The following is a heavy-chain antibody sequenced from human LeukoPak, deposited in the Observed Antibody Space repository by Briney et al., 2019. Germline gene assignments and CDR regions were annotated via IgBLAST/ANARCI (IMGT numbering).Heavy chain of an antibody. CDR1: GGSISFYY. D-gene: IGHD6-19*01. V-gene: IGHV4-4*07. Sequence: SETLSLTCTVSGGSISFYYWSWIRQPAGKGLEWIGRIYTSGSTNYNPSLKSRVTMSVDTSKNQFSLKLSSVTAADTAVYYCARGQWLRNWFDPWGQGTLVTVSS. CDR2: IYTSGST. CDR3: ARGQWLRNWFDP. J-gene: IGHJ5*02.